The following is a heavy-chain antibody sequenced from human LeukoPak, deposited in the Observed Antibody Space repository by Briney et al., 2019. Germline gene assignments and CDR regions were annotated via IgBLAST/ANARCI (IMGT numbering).Heavy chain of an antibody. V-gene: IGHV4-59*01. CDR2: IYYNGNT. CDR3: AAARGAASTPFDY. Sequence: SETLSLTCTVSRGSLSNYYWSWIRQPPGKGLEWIGYIYYNGNTNYNPSLRSRVTISVDTSKNQFSLKLNSVTAADTAVYYCAAARGAASTPFDYWGQGTLVTVSS. D-gene: IGHD6-13*01. J-gene: IGHJ4*02. CDR1: RGSLSNYY.